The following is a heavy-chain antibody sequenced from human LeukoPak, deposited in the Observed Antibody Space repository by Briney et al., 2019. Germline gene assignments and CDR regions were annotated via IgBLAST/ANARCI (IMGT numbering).Heavy chain of an antibody. D-gene: IGHD1-26*01. CDR3: ARAKTYSGSYNDAFDI. CDR2: ISSSSSYI. J-gene: IGHJ3*02. V-gene: IGHV3-21*01. Sequence: GGSLRLSCAASGFTFSSYSMNWVRQAPGKGLEWVSSISSSSSYIYYGDSVKGRFTISRDNAKNSLYLQMSSLRAEDTAMYYCARAKTYSGSYNDAFDIWGQGTMVTVSS. CDR1: GFTFSSYS.